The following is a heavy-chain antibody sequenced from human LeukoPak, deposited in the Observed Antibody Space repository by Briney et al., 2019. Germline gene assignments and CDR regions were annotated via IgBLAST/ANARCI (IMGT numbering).Heavy chain of an antibody. D-gene: IGHD3-22*01. J-gene: IGHJ4*02. CDR1: GYTLTELS. CDR2: FDPEDGET. Sequence: GASVKVSCKVSGYTLTELSMHWVRQAPGKGLEWMGGFDPEDGETIYAQKFQGRVAMTRDTSISTAYMDLSSLTSDDTAVYYCVRGRADDYDCLGGYWGQGTLVTVSS. V-gene: IGHV1-24*01. CDR3: VRGRADDYDCLGGY.